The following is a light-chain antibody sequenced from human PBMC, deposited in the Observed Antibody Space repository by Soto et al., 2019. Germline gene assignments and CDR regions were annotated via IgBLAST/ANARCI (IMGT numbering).Light chain of an antibody. CDR3: SSYTSSSTV. CDR1: SSDVGGYNY. Sequence: QSVLTQPASVSGSPGQSITISCTGTSSDVGGYNYVSWYQQHPGKAPKLMIYDVSNRPSGVSNRFSGSKSGNTASLTISGLPAEDDADYYCSSYTSSSTVFGTGTKLTVL. V-gene: IGLV2-14*01. J-gene: IGLJ1*01. CDR2: DVS.